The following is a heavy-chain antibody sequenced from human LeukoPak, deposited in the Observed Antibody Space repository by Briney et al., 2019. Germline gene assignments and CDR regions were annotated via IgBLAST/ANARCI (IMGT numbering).Heavy chain of an antibody. CDR2: ISAYNGNT. Sequence: ASVKVSCKASGYTFTGYYMHWVRQAPGQGLEWMGWISAYNGNTNYAQKLQGRVTMTTDTSTSTAYMELRSLRSDDTAVYYCARDFAEPTKDDSSGYYYGPRGSNWFDPWGQGTLVTVSS. J-gene: IGHJ5*02. D-gene: IGHD3-22*01. CDR1: GYTFTGYY. V-gene: IGHV1-18*04. CDR3: ARDFAEPTKDDSSGYYYGPRGSNWFDP.